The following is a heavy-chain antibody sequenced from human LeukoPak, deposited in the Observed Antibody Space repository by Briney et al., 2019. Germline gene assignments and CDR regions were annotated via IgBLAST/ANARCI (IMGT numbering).Heavy chain of an antibody. CDR1: GFTFSSYG. CDR2: IQYDGSEK. J-gene: IGHJ6*04. CDR3: AELGITMIGGV. D-gene: IGHD3-10*02. Sequence: GGSLRLSCAVSGFTFSSYGMHWVRQAPGKGLEWVAFIQYDGSEKYYADSVKGRFTMSRDNSKNTLYLQMNTLRAEDTAVYYCAELGITMIGGVWGKGTTVTISS. V-gene: IGHV3-30*02.